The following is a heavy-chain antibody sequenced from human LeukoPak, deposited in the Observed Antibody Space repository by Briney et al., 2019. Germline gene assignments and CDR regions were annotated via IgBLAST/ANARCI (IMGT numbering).Heavy chain of an antibody. J-gene: IGHJ6*02. CDR1: GFTFSSYE. CDR3: ARPSQLPYKLLYYGMDV. V-gene: IGHV3-48*03. D-gene: IGHD1-26*01. CDR2: ISSSGSTI. Sequence: GGSLRLSSAASGFTFSSYEMNWVRQAPGKGLAWFSSISSSGSTIYYADSVKGRFTISRDNAKNSLYLQMNSLRAEYTAVYYCARPSQLPYKLLYYGMDVWGQGTTVTVSS.